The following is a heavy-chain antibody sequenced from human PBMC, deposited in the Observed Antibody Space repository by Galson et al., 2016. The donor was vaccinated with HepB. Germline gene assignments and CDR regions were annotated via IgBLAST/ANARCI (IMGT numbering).Heavy chain of an antibody. CDR3: ARDGLSQLYPRRDAFDI. D-gene: IGHD1-1*01. V-gene: IGHV1-3*01. CDR1: GYTFTSYA. Sequence: SVKVSCKASGYTFTSYAMHWVRQAPGQRLEWMGWINAGNGNTKYSQNFQGRVTITRDTSANTAYVEVNSLKSDDTAVYYCARDGLSQLYPRRDAFDIWGQGTMVTVSS. CDR2: INAGNGNT. J-gene: IGHJ3*02.